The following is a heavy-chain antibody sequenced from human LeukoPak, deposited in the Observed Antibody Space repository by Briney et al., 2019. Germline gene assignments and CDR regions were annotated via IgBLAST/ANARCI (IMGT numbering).Heavy chain of an antibody. CDR2: IYYSGST. J-gene: IGHJ4*02. D-gene: IGHD3-22*01. Sequence: SETLSLTCTVSGGSISSGDYYWSWIRQPPGKGLEWIGYIYYSGSTYYNPSLKSRVTISVDTSKNQFSLKLSSVTAADTAVYYCARDPIGYDSSGYSPYYFDYWGQGTLVTVSS. CDR1: GGSISSGDYY. V-gene: IGHV4-30-4*01. CDR3: ARDPIGYDSSGYSPYYFDY.